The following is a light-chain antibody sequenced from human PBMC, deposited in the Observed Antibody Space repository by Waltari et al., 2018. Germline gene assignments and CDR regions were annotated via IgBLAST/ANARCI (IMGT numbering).Light chain of an antibody. Sequence: EIVLTQSPATLSLSPGERATLSCRASQSVSNNLAWYQQKPGQAPRLLIYDVSSRATGIQARISARGAGTEFTLTISSLGPEDSAVYYCQQRTSWPPGLSFGGGTNVEIK. J-gene: IGKJ4*01. CDR1: QSVSNN. V-gene: IGKV3-11*01. CDR3: QQRTSWPPGLS. CDR2: DVS.